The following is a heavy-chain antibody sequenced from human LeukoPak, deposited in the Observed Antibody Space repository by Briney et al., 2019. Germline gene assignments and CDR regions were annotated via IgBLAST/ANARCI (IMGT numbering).Heavy chain of an antibody. J-gene: IGHJ6*02. D-gene: IGHD3-22*01. V-gene: IGHV3-30*02. CDR2: IRYDGSNK. CDR3: AKDVGYYDSSGSESYGMDV. CDR1: GFTFSSYG. Sequence: GGSLRLSCAASGFTFSSYGMHWVRQAPGKGLEWVAFIRYDGSNKYYADSVKGRFTISRDNSKNTLYLQMNSLRAEDTAVYYCAKDVGYYDSSGSESYGMDVWGQGTTVTVSS.